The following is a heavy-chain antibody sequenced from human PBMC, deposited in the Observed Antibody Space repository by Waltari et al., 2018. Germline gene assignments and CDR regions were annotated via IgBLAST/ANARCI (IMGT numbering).Heavy chain of an antibody. J-gene: IGHJ4*02. CDR1: GFTFSNYW. CDR2: INHDGSNI. D-gene: IGHD1-26*01. CDR3: ISDLVGGRNY. V-gene: IGHV3-74*01. Sequence: EVQLMESGGGLVQPGGSLRLSCSASGFTFSNYWVHWGSQAPGKGLVWVSCINHDGSNIDYADSVKGRFTISRDDAKNTVYLQMNSLRDEDSAMYYCISDLVGGRNYWGQGTQVTVSS.